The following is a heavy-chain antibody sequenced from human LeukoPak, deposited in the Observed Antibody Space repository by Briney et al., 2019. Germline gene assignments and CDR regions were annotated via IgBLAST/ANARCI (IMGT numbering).Heavy chain of an antibody. CDR3: ARNNGMDV. J-gene: IGHJ6*02. CDR2: VNRDGSET. CDR1: GFTFSSHW. V-gene: IGHV3-7*03. Sequence: GGSLRLSCAASGFTFSSHWMSWVRQVPGRGPEWVANVNRDGSETYYLDSVKGRFTISKDNAKNSLYLQMNSLRAEDTALYHCARNNGMDVWGQGTTVIVSS.